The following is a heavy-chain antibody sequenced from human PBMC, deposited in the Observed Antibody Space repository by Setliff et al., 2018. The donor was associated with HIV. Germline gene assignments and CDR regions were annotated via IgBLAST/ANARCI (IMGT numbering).Heavy chain of an antibody. V-gene: IGHV4-31*03. D-gene: IGHD1-26*01. CDR2: IYASGSP. CDR1: GGSMNSGGYY. CDR3: AREKSGSHRPMYFDL. Sequence: NPSETLSLTCTVSGGSMNSGGYYWTWTRQHPGKGLEWIGYIYASGSPDYNPSLESRVTISVDTSKRQFSLKLKSMTAADTAVYYCAREKSGSHRPMYFDLWGHGTLVTVSS. J-gene: IGHJ2*01.